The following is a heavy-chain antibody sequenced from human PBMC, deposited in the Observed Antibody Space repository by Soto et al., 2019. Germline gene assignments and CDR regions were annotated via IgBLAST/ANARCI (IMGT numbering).Heavy chain of an antibody. CDR2: IIPIFGTA. CDR1: GGTFSSYA. J-gene: IGHJ3*02. D-gene: IGHD6-19*01. V-gene: IGHV1-69*06. CDR3: AAVADPPDAFDI. Sequence: SVKVSCKASGGTFSSYAISWVRQAPGQGLEWMGGIIPIFGTANYAQKFQGRVTITADKSTSTAYMELSSLKSEDTAVYYCAAVADPPDAFDIWGQGTMVTVSS.